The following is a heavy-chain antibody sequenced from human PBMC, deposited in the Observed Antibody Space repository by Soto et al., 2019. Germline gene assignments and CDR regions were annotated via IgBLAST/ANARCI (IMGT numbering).Heavy chain of an antibody. CDR1: GISTSSYW. CDR2: IKKDGSEK. CDR3: AKFCSIAYYYDSSGYYYGMDV. V-gene: IGHV3-7*03. Sequence: GGSLRLSCAASGISTSSYWMGWVRQAPGRGLEWVASIKKDGSEKYYMDSLKGRFTISRDNALNSLYLQMNSLRAEDTAVYYCAKFCSIAYYYDSSGYYYGMDVWGQGTTVTVSS. D-gene: IGHD3-22*01. J-gene: IGHJ6*02.